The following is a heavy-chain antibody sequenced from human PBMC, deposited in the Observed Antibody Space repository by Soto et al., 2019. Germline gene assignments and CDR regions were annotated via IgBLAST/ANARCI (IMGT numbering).Heavy chain of an antibody. CDR3: AKDSWEDSSGWYSSHRTPSDY. V-gene: IGHV6-1*01. CDR2: TYYRSRWYN. J-gene: IGHJ4*02. Sequence: PSQTLSLTCAISGDSVSSNSAAWNWIRLSPSRGLEWLARTYYRSRWYNDYAVSVRSRITVNPDTSKNQFSLQLTSVTPEDTAVYYCAKDSWEDSSGWYSSHRTPSDYWGQGTLVTVSS. CDR1: GDSVSSNSAA. D-gene: IGHD6-19*01.